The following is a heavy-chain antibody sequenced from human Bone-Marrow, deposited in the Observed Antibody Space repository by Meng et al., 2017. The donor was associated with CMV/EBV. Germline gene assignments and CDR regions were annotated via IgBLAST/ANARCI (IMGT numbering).Heavy chain of an antibody. CDR1: GFTFSSYS. CDR3: ASSGGSSWYVGTHYYYGMDG. V-gene: IGHV3-21*01. J-gene: IGHJ6*02. D-gene: IGHD6-13*01. Sequence: GGSLRLSCAASGFTFSSYSMNWVRQAPGKGLEWVSCISSSSSYKFYADSVKGRFTISRDNAKNSLYLQINRLRAEDTAVYYCASSGGSSWYVGTHYYYGMDGWGQGTTVTVSS. CDR2: ISSSSSYK.